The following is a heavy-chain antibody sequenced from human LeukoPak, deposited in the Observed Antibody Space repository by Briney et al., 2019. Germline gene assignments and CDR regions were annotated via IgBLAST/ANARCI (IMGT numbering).Heavy chain of an antibody. D-gene: IGHD6-13*01. CDR2: IGSSSSNI. V-gene: IGHV3-21*01. CDR3: ARARQQLSGYYYMDV. Sequence: GGSLRLSCAASGFTFSRYSMNWVRQAPGKGLEWVSSIGSSSSNIYSSDSVKGRFTISRDNAKNSLYLHMNSLRAEDTAVYYCARARQQLSGYYYMDVWGKGTTVTVSS. CDR1: GFTFSRYS. J-gene: IGHJ6*03.